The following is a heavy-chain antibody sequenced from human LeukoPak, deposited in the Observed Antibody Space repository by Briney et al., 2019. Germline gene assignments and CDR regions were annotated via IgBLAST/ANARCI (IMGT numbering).Heavy chain of an antibody. CDR3: STGAYCDH. V-gene: IGHV3-23*01. Sequence: GGSLRLSCAASGFTFSRYGMTWVRQAPGKGLEWVSTISDTGDSTYYADSVKGRFTISRDNSENTLYLQMNGLRAEDTAIYFCSTGAYCDHWGQGTLVTVSS. CDR1: GFTFSRYG. CDR2: ISDTGDST. J-gene: IGHJ4*02.